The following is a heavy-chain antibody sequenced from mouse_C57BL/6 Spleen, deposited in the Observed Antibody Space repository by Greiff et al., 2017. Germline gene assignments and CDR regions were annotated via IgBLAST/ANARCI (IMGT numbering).Heavy chain of an antibody. D-gene: IGHD1-1*01. CDR2: IYPGDGDT. Sequence: VQLVESGAELVKPGASVKISCKASGYAFSSYWMNWVKQRPGKGLEWIGQIYPGDGDTNYNGKFKGKATLTADKSSSTAYMQLSSLTSEDSAVYFCAREDYYGSSSWFAYWGQGTLVTVSA. CDR3: AREDYYGSSSWFAY. V-gene: IGHV1-80*01. J-gene: IGHJ3*01. CDR1: GYAFSSYW.